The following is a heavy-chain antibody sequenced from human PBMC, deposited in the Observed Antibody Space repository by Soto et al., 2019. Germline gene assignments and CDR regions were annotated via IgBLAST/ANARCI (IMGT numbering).Heavy chain of an antibody. V-gene: IGHV3-11*01. CDR2: ISGSGSTI. CDR1: GFTFSDFY. J-gene: IGHJ6*02. CDR3: ARAHKHYYYYGMDV. Sequence: QEQLVESGGGLVKPGGSLRLSCAASGFTFSDFYMSWIREAPGKGLEWVVYISGSGSTIYYADSVRGRFTISRDNAKNSLYLQMNSLRAEDTAVYHCARAHKHYYYYGMDVWGQGTTVTVSS.